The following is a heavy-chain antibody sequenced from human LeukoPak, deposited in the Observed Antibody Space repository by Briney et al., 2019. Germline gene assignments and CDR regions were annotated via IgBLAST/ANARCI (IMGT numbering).Heavy chain of an antibody. CDR3: VRSAFHAGSGNYYDY. D-gene: IGHD3-22*01. CDR1: GLTFSSHW. J-gene: IGHJ4*02. Sequence: GGSLRLSCAASGLTFSSHWMHWVRQAPGKGLVWVSRITNDGSSTTYADSVKGRFTISRDNAENTLYLQMNSLRVEDTAVYYCVRSAFHAGSGNYYDYWGQGTLVTVSS. CDR2: ITNDGSST. V-gene: IGHV3-74*01.